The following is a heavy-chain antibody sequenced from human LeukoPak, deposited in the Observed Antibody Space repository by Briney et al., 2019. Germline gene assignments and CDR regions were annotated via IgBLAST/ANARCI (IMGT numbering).Heavy chain of an antibody. J-gene: IGHJ6*03. CDR2: ISYDGSNK. D-gene: IGHD2-2*01. CDR3: AREFVPAVPYYYYYMDV. CDR1: GFTFSSYA. Sequence: GRSLRLSCAASGFTFSSYAMHWVRQAPGKGLEWVAVISYDGSNKYYADSVKGRFTISRDNSKNTLYLQMNSLRAEDTAVYYCAREFVPAVPYYYYYMDVWGKGTTVTVSS. V-gene: IGHV3-30-3*01.